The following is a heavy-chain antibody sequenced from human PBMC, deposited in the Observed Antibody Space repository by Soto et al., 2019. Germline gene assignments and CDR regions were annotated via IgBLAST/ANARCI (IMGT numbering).Heavy chain of an antibody. CDR1: GGSISSYY. CDR2: IYYSGST. Sequence: PLETLSLTCTVSGGSISSYYWSWIRQPPGKGLEWIGYIYYSGSTNYNPSLKSRVTISVDTSKNQFSLKLSSVTAADTAVYYCARRDAYYDSSGYYYVFDYWRQGTLVTVSS. V-gene: IGHV4-59*08. J-gene: IGHJ4*02. CDR3: ARRDAYYDSSGYYYVFDY. D-gene: IGHD3-22*01.